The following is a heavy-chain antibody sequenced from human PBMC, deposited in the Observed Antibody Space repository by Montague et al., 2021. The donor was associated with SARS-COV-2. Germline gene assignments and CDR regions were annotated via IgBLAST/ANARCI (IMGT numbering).Heavy chain of an antibody. CDR1: GGSISSYY. V-gene: IGHV4-59*08. J-gene: IGHJ4*02. D-gene: IGHD3-9*01. CDR3: ARLGIRYCEWLLLGGWYFDY. Sequence: SETLSLTCTVSGGSISSYYWSWIRQPPGKGLEWMGYIYYSGSTNYNQSLKSRGTISVGTSKNQFSLKLCTVTAADTTVYYCARLGIRYCEWLLLGGWYFDYWGQGTLVIVSS. CDR2: IYYSGST.